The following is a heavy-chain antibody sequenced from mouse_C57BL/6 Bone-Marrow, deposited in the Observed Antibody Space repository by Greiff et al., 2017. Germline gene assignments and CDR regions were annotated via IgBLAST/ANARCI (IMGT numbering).Heavy chain of an antibody. Sequence: EVKLEESGTVLARPGASVKMSCKTSGYTFTSYWMHWVKQRPGQGLEWIGAIYPGNSDTSYNQKFKGKAKLTAVTSASTAYMELSSLTNEDSAVYYCTRENYYGSSYRDFDYWGQGTTLTVSS. CDR2: IYPGNSDT. CDR3: TRENYYGSSYRDFDY. V-gene: IGHV1-5*01. D-gene: IGHD1-1*01. J-gene: IGHJ2*01. CDR1: GYTFTSYW.